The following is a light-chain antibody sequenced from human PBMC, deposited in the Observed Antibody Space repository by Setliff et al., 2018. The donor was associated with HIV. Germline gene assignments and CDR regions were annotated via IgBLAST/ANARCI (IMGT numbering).Light chain of an antibody. CDR3: AVWDNALKGYV. CDR1: SSNIGVNV. V-gene: IGLV1-44*01. CDR2: NNY. Sequence: QSVLGQPPSASGTPGQRVTISCSGSSSNIGVNVVNWYQHLPGTSPQLLIYNNYQRPSGVPDRFSGSKSGSSGSLAISGLQSEDEADYYCAVWDNALKGYVFGTGTKVTVL. J-gene: IGLJ1*01.